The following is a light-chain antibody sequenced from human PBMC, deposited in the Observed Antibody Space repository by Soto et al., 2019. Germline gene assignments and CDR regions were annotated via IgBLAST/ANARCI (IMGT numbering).Light chain of an antibody. V-gene: IGLV2-14*01. CDR3: SSYTSSSTHWV. Sequence: QSVLTQPASVSGSPGQSITISCTGTSSDVGGYNYVSWYQQHPGKAPKIMIYEVSNRPSGVSNRFSGSKSGNTASLTISGLQAEHEADYYCSSYTSSSTHWVFGGGTKLTVL. J-gene: IGLJ3*02. CDR2: EVS. CDR1: SSDVGGYNY.